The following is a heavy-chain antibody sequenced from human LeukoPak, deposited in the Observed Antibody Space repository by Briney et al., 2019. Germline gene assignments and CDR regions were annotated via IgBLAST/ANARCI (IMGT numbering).Heavy chain of an antibody. J-gene: IGHJ3*02. CDR3: ARLWGADYDDAFDI. CDR1: GGSISSSSYY. D-gene: IGHD4-17*01. Sequence: NPSETLTLTCTVSGGSISSSSYYWGRIRQPPGKGLEWFGSICYNGSTYYNPSLKSRVTISVDTSKNQFSLKLSSVTAAETAVYYCARLWGADYDDAFDIWGQGKMVTVSS. V-gene: IGHV4-39*01. CDR2: ICYNGST.